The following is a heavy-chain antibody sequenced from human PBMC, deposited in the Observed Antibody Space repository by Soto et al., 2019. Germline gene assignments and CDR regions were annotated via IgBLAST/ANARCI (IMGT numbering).Heavy chain of an antibody. CDR3: ARARDFFFQTKDDIRDSVPVSAFLLNRSSDL. V-gene: IGHV4-59*01. D-gene: IGHD3-3*01. CDR2: IYYSGST. J-gene: IGHJ2*01. Sequence: GKGLEWIGYIYYSGSTNYNPSLKSRVTISVDTSKNQFSLKLSSVTAADTAVYYCARARDFFFQTKDDIRDSVPVSAFLLNRSSDL.